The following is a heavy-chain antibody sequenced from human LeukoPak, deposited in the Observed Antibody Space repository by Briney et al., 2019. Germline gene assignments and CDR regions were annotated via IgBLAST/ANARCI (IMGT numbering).Heavy chain of an antibody. V-gene: IGHV1-8*01. J-gene: IGHJ4*02. Sequence: ASVKVSCKASGYTFTSYDFNWVRQATGQRPEWMGWMSPNSGDTGYAQKFQDRVTMTRNTSISTAYMELSGLRSDDTAVYYCARGPPNWGYDYWGPGTLVTVSS. D-gene: IGHD7-27*01. CDR1: GYTFTSYD. CDR3: ARGPPNWGYDY. CDR2: MSPNSGDT.